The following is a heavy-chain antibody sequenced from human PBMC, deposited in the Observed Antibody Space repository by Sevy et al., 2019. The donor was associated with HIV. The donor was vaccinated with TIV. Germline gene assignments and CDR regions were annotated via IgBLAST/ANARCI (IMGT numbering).Heavy chain of an antibody. CDR2: INHSGST. V-gene: IGHV4-34*01. D-gene: IGHD3-10*01. CDR3: ARGVNYYGSGSYYPS. CDR1: GGSFSGYY. J-gene: IGHJ5*02. Sequence: SETLSLTCAVYGGSFSGYYWSWIRQPPGKGLEWIGEINHSGSTNYNPSLKSRVTISVDTSKNQFSLKLSSVTAADTAVYYCARGVNYYGSGSYYPSWGQRTLVTVSS.